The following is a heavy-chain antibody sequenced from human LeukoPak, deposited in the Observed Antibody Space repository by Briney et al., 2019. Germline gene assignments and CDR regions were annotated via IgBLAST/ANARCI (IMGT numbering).Heavy chain of an antibody. D-gene: IGHD2-15*01. Sequence: GGSLRLSCAASGFTFDDYAMHWVRQAPGKGLEWVSGISWNSGSIGYADSVKGRFTISRDNAKNSLYLQMNSLRAEDTALYYCAKGGYCSGGSCLGPVAYWGQGTLVTVSS. CDR3: AKGGYCSGGSCLGPVAY. CDR2: ISWNSGSI. V-gene: IGHV3-9*01. CDR1: GFTFDDYA. J-gene: IGHJ4*02.